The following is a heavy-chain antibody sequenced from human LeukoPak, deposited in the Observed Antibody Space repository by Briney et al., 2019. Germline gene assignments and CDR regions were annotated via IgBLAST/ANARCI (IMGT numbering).Heavy chain of an antibody. CDR1: GYSFTSYW. D-gene: IGHD6-6*01. J-gene: IGHJ4*02. V-gene: IGHV5-51*01. Sequence: GESLKISCKGSGYSFTSYWIGWVRQMPGKGLERMGIIYPGDSDTRYSPSFQGQVTISADKSISTAYLQWSSLKASDTAMYYCARKSAEYSSSNYFDYWGQGTLVTVSS. CDR3: ARKSAEYSSSNYFDY. CDR2: IYPGDSDT.